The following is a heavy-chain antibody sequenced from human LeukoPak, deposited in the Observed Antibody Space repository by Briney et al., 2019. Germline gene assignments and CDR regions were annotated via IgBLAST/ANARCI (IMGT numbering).Heavy chain of an antibody. Sequence: GGSLRLSCAASGFTFSQSWMWWVRRSPGKGLEWVAKIKEDGSQKYYVDSVEGRFTISRDNAKNSLYLQMNTLRAEDTAVYYCARDRAYSSFDIWGQGTMVTVSS. V-gene: IGHV3-7*03. J-gene: IGHJ3*02. CDR2: IKEDGSQK. CDR3: ARDRAYSSFDI. D-gene: IGHD4-11*01. CDR1: GFTFSQSW.